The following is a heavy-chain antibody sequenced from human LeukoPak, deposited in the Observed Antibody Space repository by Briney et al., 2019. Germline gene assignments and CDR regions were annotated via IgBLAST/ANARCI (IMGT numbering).Heavy chain of an antibody. CDR1: GDSISSGNYY. CDR2: IYTSGST. Sequence: PSETLSLTCTVSGDSISSGNYYWTWIRQPAGKGLEWIGRIYTSGSTNYNPSLKSRVTISVDTSKNQFSLKLSSVIAADTAVYYCARGLRYFDWFPGYWGQGTLVTVSS. J-gene: IGHJ4*02. V-gene: IGHV4-61*02. D-gene: IGHD3-9*01. CDR3: ARGLRYFDWFPGY.